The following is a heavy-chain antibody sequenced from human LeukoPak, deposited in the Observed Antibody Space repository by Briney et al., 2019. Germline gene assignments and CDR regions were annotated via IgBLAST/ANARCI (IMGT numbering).Heavy chain of an antibody. V-gene: IGHV3-7*05. D-gene: IGHD6-13*01. J-gene: IGHJ4*02. Sequence: GGSLRLSCAASGFTFSTYWMTWVRQAPGKGLEWVANIKQDGSDKYYVDSVKGRFTISRDNAENSLYLQMNSLRADDTAVYYCARLAYSGSWYWDYWGQGTLVTVSS. CDR1: GFTFSTYW. CDR3: ARLAYSGSWYWDY. CDR2: IKQDGSDK.